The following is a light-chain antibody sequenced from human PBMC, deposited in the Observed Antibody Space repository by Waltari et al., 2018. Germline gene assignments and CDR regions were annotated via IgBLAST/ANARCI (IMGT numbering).Light chain of an antibody. J-gene: IGLJ2*01. V-gene: IGLV2-8*01. CDR2: EVT. Sequence: QSALTQPPSASGSPGQSVAISCTGTSSDVGGYNYVSWYQQHPGRAPKLLVYEVTKRPSGVPDRCSGPKSGNTASLTVSGLQAEDEADYYCSSYAGSTAVFGGGTKLTVL. CDR1: SSDVGGYNY. CDR3: SSYAGSTAV.